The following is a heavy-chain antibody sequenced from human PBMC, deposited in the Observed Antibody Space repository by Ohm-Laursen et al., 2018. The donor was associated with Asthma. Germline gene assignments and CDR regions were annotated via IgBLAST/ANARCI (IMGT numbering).Heavy chain of an antibody. J-gene: IGHJ4*02. D-gene: IGHD6-25*01. CDR3: ARDSGATFDL. CDR1: GFTFSSYS. CDR2: TNQHGSET. Sequence: SLRLSCSASGFTFSSYSMNWVRRAPGKGLEWVATTNQHGSETYYVDSVRGRFTISRDNTLDALYLQMDSLRGEDTAVFFCARDSGATFDLWGQGTLVSVGS. V-gene: IGHV3-7*01.